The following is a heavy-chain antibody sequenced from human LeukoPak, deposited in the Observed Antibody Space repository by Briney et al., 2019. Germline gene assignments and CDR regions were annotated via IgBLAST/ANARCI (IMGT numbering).Heavy chain of an antibody. Sequence: PSETLSLTCTVSGGSISSYYWSWIGQPPGKGLEWIGYIYYSGSTNYNPSLKSRVTISVDTSKNQFSLKLSSVTAADTAVYYCARVRGYSYGYYFDYWGQGTLVTVSS. CDR3: ARVRGYSYGYYFDY. CDR1: GGSISSYY. D-gene: IGHD5-18*01. V-gene: IGHV4-59*01. CDR2: IYYSGST. J-gene: IGHJ4*02.